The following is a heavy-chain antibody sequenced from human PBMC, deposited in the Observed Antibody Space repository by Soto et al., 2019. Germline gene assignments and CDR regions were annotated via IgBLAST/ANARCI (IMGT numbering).Heavy chain of an antibody. V-gene: IGHV3-23*01. D-gene: IGHD1-7*01. Sequence: EVQLLESGGGLVQPGGSLRLSCAASGFTFSSYAMSWVRQAPGKGLEWVSAISGSGGSTYYADSVKGRFTISRDNPKNTLYLQMNSLRAEDTAVYYCAKARTGTTFRRYFDLWGRGTLVTVSS. CDR3: AKARTGTTFRRYFDL. CDR2: ISGSGGST. J-gene: IGHJ2*01. CDR1: GFTFSSYA.